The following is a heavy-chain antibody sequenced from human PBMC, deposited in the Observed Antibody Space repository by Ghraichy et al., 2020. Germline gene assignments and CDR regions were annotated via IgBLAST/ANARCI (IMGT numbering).Heavy chain of an antibody. V-gene: IGHV3-48*02. CDR2: ISSSSSTI. Sequence: GGSLRLSCAASGFTFSSYSMNWVRQAPGKGLEWVSYISSSSSTIYYADSVKGRFTISRDNAKNSLYLQMNSLRDEDTAVYYCARETREVNWTPPNAGSFDYWGQGTLVTVSS. D-gene: IGHD1-20*01. J-gene: IGHJ4*02. CDR1: GFTFSSYS. CDR3: ARETREVNWTPPNAGSFDY.